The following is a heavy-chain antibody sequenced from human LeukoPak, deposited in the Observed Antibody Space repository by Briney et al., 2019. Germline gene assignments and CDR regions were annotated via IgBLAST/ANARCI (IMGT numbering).Heavy chain of an antibody. Sequence: SETLSLTCPVSGGSISSGSYYWSWIRQPAGKGLEWIRRIYTSGSTNYNPSLKSRVTISVDTSKNQFSLKLSSVTAADTAVYYCARVGSGSSYYYYYYMDVWGKGTTVTVSS. CDR2: IYTSGST. CDR3: ARVGSGSSYYYYYYMDV. D-gene: IGHD3-10*01. J-gene: IGHJ6*03. V-gene: IGHV4-61*02. CDR1: GGSISSGSYY.